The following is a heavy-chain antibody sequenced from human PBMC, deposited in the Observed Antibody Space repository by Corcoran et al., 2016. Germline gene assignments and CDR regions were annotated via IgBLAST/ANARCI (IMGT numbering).Heavy chain of an antibody. CDR1: GYTFTGYY. V-gene: IGHV1-2*06. J-gene: IGHJ4*02. D-gene: IGHD4-17*01. Sequence: QVQLVQSGAEVRKPGASVKVSCKASGYTFTGYYIHWLRQAPGQGLEWMGRINPNSGGTNYAQTFQGRVTVTRDTSINTAYMELSSLRSDDTAVYYCAGGGSTVYSPADAWGKGTLVTVSS. CDR3: AGGGSTVYSPADA. CDR2: INPNSGGT.